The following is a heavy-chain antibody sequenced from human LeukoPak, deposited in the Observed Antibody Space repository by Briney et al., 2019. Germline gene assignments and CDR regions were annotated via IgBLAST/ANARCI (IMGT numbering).Heavy chain of an antibody. CDR2: INPNSGGT. Sequence: GASVKVSCKASGYTFTGYYMHWVRQAPGQGLEWMGWINPNSGGTNYAQKFQGRVTMTRDTSISTAYMELRRLRSDDTAVYYCARVYADYVWGKGYYMDVWGKGTTVTVSS. CDR1: GYTFTGYY. D-gene: IGHD3-16*01. CDR3: ARVYADYVWGKGYYMDV. V-gene: IGHV1-2*02. J-gene: IGHJ6*03.